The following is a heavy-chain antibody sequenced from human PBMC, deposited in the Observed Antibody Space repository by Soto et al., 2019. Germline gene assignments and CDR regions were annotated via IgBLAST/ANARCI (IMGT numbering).Heavy chain of an antibody. V-gene: IGHV3-11*01. CDR2: ISSRGTTI. Sequence: QVQLGESGGGLVKPGGALRLSCAASGFTFSDYYMTWIRQAPGKGLEWTSFISSRGTTIFYADSVKGRFTISRDNAKMSVYLQMNSLRAEDTAVYYCARFGILTGYYRDWGQGTLVTVSS. CDR3: ARFGILTGYYRD. D-gene: IGHD3-9*01. CDR1: GFTFSDYY. J-gene: IGHJ4*02.